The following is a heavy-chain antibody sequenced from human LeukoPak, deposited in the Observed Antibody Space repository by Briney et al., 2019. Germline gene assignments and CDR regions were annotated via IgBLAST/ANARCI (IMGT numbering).Heavy chain of an antibody. Sequence: SETLSFTCTVSGGSISSYYWSWIRQPPGKGLEWIGYIYYSGSTNYNPSLKSRVTISVDTSKNQFSLKLSSVTAADTAVYYCARRITMIVGDAFDIWGQGTMVAVSS. CDR2: IYYSGST. J-gene: IGHJ3*02. D-gene: IGHD3-22*01. V-gene: IGHV4-59*08. CDR1: GGSISSYY. CDR3: ARRITMIVGDAFDI.